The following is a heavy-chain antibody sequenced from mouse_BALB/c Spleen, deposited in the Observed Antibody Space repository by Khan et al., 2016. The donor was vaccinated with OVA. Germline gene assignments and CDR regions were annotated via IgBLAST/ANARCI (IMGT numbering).Heavy chain of an antibody. V-gene: IGHV2-6-1*01. CDR2: IWNDGGT. J-gene: IGHJ4*01. CDR1: GFSLTNYG. Sequence: QVRLQQSGPGLAAPSQSLSITCTISGFSLTNYGIHWIRQPPGKGLEWLVVIWNDGGTNYNSALKSRLTITKDNSQSQVFLKVNSLQTDDTAIYFCARQPYYHYNIMDYWGQGTSVTVSS. D-gene: IGHD2-10*01. CDR3: ARQPYYHYNIMDY.